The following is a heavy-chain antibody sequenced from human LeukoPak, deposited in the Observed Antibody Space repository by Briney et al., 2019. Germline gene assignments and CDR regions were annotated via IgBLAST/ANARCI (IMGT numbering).Heavy chain of an antibody. Sequence: GASVKVSCKASGYTFTRNAIHWVRQAPGQRLEWMGWINVGNGNTKYSQKFQGRVTITRDTSASTAYMELSRLRSDDTAVYYCAREDFWSGYSDAFDIWGQGTMVTVSS. J-gene: IGHJ3*02. V-gene: IGHV1-3*01. CDR3: AREDFWSGYSDAFDI. CDR1: GYTFTRNA. CDR2: INVGNGNT. D-gene: IGHD3-3*01.